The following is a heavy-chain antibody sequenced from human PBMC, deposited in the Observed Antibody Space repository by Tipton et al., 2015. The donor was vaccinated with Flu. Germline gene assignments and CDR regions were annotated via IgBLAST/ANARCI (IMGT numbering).Heavy chain of an antibody. CDR3: AKSGSYLEYLQH. CDR2: IYTSGST. J-gene: IGHJ1*01. CDR1: GGSISSYY. D-gene: IGHD1-26*01. V-gene: IGHV4-4*07. Sequence: LRLSCTVSGGSISSYYWSWIRQPAGKGLEWIGRIYTSGSTNYNPSLKSRVTMSVDTSKNQFSLKLTSVSAADTAVYYCAKSGSYLEYLQHWGQGTLVAVSS.